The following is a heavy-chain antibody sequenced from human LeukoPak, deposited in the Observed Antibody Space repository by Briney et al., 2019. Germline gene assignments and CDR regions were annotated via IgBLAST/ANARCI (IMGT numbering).Heavy chain of an antibody. V-gene: IGHV3-49*04. CDR2: IRSKVYGGTT. CDR1: GFTFGDYA. J-gene: IGHJ4*02. D-gene: IGHD3-10*01. CDR3: TGSFGELSFFAH. Sequence: GGSLRLSCTASGFTFGDYAMSWVRQAPGKGLEWVGFIRSKVYGGTTEYAASVKGRFTISRDDSKSIAYLQVNSLKTEDTAVYYCTGSFGELSFFAHWGQGTLVTVSS.